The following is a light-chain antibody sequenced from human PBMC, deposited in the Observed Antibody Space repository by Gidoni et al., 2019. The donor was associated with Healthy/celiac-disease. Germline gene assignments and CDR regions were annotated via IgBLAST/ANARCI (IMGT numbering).Light chain of an antibody. J-gene: IGKJ4*01. Sequence: DIQMTQSPSTLSASVGDRVTITCRASQSISSWLAWYQQKPGKAPKLLIYDASSLESGVPSRFSGSGSGTEFTLTISSLQPDDFATYYCQQYNSYSPIFGGGTKVEIK. CDR2: DAS. CDR3: QQYNSYSPI. CDR1: QSISSW. V-gene: IGKV1-5*01.